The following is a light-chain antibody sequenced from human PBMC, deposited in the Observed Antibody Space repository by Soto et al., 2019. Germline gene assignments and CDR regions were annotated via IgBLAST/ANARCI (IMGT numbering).Light chain of an antibody. J-gene: IGKJ1*01. Sequence: DIVMTQSPLSLPVTPGEPASISCRSSQSLLHNDGYNFLGWYLQKPGQSPQLLIYLGSNRASGVPDRFRGSGSGTDFTLKISRVEADDVGVYYCMQALQIPWTFGQGTKVEIK. CDR2: LGS. V-gene: IGKV2-28*01. CDR3: MQALQIPWT. CDR1: QSLLHNDGYNF.